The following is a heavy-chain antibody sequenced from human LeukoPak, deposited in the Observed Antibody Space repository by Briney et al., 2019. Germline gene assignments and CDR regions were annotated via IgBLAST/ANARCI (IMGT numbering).Heavy chain of an antibody. D-gene: IGHD3-3*01. CDR1: GFTFSSYS. J-gene: IGHJ5*02. Sequence: PGGSLRLSCAASGFTFSSYSMNWVRQAPGKGLEWVSSISSSSSYIYYADSVKGRFTISRDNAKNSLYLQMNSLRAEDTAVYYCARAAYDFWSGDNWFDPWGQGTLVTVSS. V-gene: IGHV3-21*01. CDR3: ARAAYDFWSGDNWFDP. CDR2: ISSSSSYI.